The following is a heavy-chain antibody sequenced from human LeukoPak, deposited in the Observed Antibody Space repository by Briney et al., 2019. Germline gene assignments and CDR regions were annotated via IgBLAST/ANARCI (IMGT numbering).Heavy chain of an antibody. V-gene: IGHV3-33*01. CDR2: IWADGSDK. CDR1: GFIFSNYA. Sequence: GGSLRLSCTTSGFIFSNYAFHWVRQAPGKGLEWVAVIWADGSDKYYADSVKGRFTISRDKSDNMVSLQMDSLRVEDTAVYYCVREGAVAGSVVRNWFDRWGQGNLVTVSS. CDR3: VREGAVAGSVVRNWFDR. J-gene: IGHJ5*02. D-gene: IGHD6-19*01.